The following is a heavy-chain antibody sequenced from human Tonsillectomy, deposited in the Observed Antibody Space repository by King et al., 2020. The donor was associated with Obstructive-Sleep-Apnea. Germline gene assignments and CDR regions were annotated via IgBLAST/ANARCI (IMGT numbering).Heavy chain of an antibody. D-gene: IGHD6-19*01. V-gene: IGHV3-66*01. CDR3: ARVWQQWKSEFDY. CDR1: GFTVSSNY. J-gene: IGHJ4*02. Sequence: VQLVESGGGLVQPGGSLRLSCAFSGFTVSSNYMSWVRQAPGKGLEWVSVIHSDGSTKYADSVKGRFTISRDNSKNTLYLQMKRLRAEDTAVYYCARVWQQWKSEFDYWGQGTLVTVSS. CDR2: IHSDGST.